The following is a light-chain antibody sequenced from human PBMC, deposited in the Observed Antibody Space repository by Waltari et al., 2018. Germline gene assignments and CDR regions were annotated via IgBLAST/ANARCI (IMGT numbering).Light chain of an antibody. CDR3: QQYYSSPLT. J-gene: IGKJ2*01. V-gene: IGKV4-1*01. Sequence: DIVMTQSPDSLAVSLGERATSNCKSSQSVLYSSNNKNDLAGYQQKPGPPPRLLISWSSTRESGVPDRFSGSGSGTDFTLTISSLQAEDVAVYYCQQYYSSPLTFGQGTKLEI. CDR1: QSVLYSSNNKND. CDR2: WSS.